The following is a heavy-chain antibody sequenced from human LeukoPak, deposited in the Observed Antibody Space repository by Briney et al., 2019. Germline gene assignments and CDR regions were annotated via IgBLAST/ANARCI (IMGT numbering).Heavy chain of an antibody. J-gene: IGHJ4*02. CDR3: TRQEDYYGSGSYLKYYFDY. CDR2: IRSKANSYAT. Sequence: PGGSLRLSCAASGFTFSGSAMHWVRQASGKGLEWVGRIRSKANSYATAYAASVKGRFTISRDDSKNTAYLQMNSLKTEDTAVYYCTRQEDYYGSGSYLKYYFDYWGQGTLVTVSS. V-gene: IGHV3-73*01. D-gene: IGHD3-10*01. CDR1: GFTFSGSA.